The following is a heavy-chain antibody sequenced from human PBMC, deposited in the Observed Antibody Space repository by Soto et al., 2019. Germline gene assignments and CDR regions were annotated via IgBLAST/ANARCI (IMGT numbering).Heavy chain of an antibody. D-gene: IGHD6-13*01. CDR3: ANAAYSSTWNYFDH. Sequence: GGSLRLSCAASGFTFSSYAMSWVRQAPGKGLEWVSGASSGITTYYADSVKGRFTISRDNSKDTLYLQMNSLRAEDTAVYYCANAAYSSTWNYFDHWGQGTLVTVSS. V-gene: IGHV3-23*01. CDR2: ASSGITT. J-gene: IGHJ4*02. CDR1: GFTFSSYA.